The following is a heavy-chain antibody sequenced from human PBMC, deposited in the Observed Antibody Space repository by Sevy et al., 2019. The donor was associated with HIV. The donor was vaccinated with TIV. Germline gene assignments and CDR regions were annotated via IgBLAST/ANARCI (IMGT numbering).Heavy chain of an antibody. CDR3: ARSMEQQLDAFDI. D-gene: IGHD6-13*01. J-gene: IGHJ3*02. CDR2: IYSYGET. CDR1: GASIRDSSYY. Sequence: SETLSLTCTVSGASIRDSSYYWAWIRQPPGKGLEWIGNIYSYGETYYNSSLKSRVTISVDTSKNQFSLSLTSVTAADTAIYFCARSMEQQLDAFDIWCQGTLVTVSS. V-gene: IGHV4-39*01.